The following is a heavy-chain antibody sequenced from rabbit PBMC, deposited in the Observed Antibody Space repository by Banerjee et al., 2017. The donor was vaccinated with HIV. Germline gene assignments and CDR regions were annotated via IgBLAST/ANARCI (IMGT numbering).Heavy chain of an antibody. CDR3: TREGGL. J-gene: IGHJ6*01. Sequence: QEQLKETGGDLVQPEGSLTLTCTVSGFSFSGSYWMSWVRQAPGKGLEWIACIYAGSSGSTYYASWAKGRFTISKTSSTTVTLQMTSLTAADTATYFCTREGGLWGQGTLVTVS. CDR2: IYAGSSGST. V-gene: IGHV1S45*01. CDR1: GFSFSGSYW.